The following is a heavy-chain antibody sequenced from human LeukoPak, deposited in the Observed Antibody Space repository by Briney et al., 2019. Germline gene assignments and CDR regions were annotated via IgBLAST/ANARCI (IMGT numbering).Heavy chain of an antibody. Sequence: GASVKVSCKASGYTFTSYGISWVRQAPGQGLEWMGWISAYNGNTNYAQKLQGRVTMTTDTSTSTAYMELRSLRSDDTAVYYCGRDSGAVAVDYFQHWGQGTLVTVSS. J-gene: IGHJ1*01. CDR3: GRDSGAVAVDYFQH. CDR2: ISAYNGNT. CDR1: GYTFTSYG. V-gene: IGHV1-18*01. D-gene: IGHD6-19*01.